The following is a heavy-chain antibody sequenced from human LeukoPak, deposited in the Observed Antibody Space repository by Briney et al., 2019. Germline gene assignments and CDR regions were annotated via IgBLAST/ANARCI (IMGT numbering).Heavy chain of an antibody. Sequence: GGSLRLSCAASRFTFSSYSMNWVRQAPGKGLEWVSSISSSSSYIYYADSVKGRFTISRDNAKNSLYLQMNSLRAEDTAVYYCASFFWSGYYHYYYGMDVWGQGTTVTVSS. CDR3: ASFFWSGYYHYYYGMDV. CDR1: RFTFSSYS. CDR2: ISSSSSYI. V-gene: IGHV3-21*01. J-gene: IGHJ6*02. D-gene: IGHD3-3*01.